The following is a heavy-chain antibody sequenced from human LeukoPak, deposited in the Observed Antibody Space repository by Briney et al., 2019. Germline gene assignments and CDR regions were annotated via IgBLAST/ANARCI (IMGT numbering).Heavy chain of an antibody. CDR3: AYSSGWGFYYYGMDV. J-gene: IGHJ6*02. CDR1: GVSISSYY. D-gene: IGHD6-19*01. Sequence: SETLSLTCTVSGVSISSYYWSWIRQPAGKGLEWIGRIYTSGSTNYNPSLKSRVTMSVDTSKNQFSLKLSSVTAADTAVYYCAYSSGWGFYYYGMDVWGQGTTVTVSS. V-gene: IGHV4-4*07. CDR2: IYTSGST.